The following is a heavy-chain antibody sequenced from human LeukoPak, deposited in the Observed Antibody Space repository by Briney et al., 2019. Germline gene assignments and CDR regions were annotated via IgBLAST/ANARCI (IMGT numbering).Heavy chain of an antibody. J-gene: IGHJ4*02. Sequence: PSETLSLTCTVSGGSISSSSYYWGWIRQPPGKGLEWIGSIYYSGSTYYNPSLKSRVTISVDTSKNQFSLKLNSVTAADTAVYYCARRRGYSGYGYYFDYWGQGTLVTVSS. D-gene: IGHD5-12*01. V-gene: IGHV4-39*01. CDR3: ARRRGYSGYGYYFDY. CDR2: IYYSGST. CDR1: GGSISSSSYY.